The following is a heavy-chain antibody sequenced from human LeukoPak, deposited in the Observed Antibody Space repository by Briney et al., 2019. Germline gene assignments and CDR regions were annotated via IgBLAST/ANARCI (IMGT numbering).Heavy chain of an antibody. D-gene: IGHD3-10*01. CDR2: ISGSGGST. CDR1: GFTFSSYA. V-gene: IGHV3-23*01. Sequence: GGSLRLSCAASGFTFSSYAMSWVRQAPGKGLEWVSAISGSGGSTYYADSVKGRFAISRDNSKNTLYLQMNSLRAEDTAVYYCAKDRPITMVRGVFQYWGQGTLVTVSS. J-gene: IGHJ4*02. CDR3: AKDRPITMVRGVFQY.